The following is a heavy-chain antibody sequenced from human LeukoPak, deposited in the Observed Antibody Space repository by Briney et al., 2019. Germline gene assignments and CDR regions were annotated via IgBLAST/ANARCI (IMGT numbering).Heavy chain of an antibody. V-gene: IGHV3-23*01. J-gene: IGHJ4*02. CDR3: ARDRDYAFDY. CDR2: ISGSGGNT. CDR1: GFTFSSYA. Sequence: GGSLRLSCAAFGFTFSSYAMSWVRQSPGKGLRLDSAISGSGGNTHYADSVKGRFTISRDNGKNSLYLQMNSLRDEDTAVYYCARDRDYAFDYWGQGTLVTVSS. D-gene: IGHD4-17*01.